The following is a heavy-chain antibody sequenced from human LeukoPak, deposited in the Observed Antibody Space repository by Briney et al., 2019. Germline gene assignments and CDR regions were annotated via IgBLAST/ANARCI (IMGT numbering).Heavy chain of an antibody. CDR1: GGTFSSYA. CDR2: IIPIFGTA. Sequence: ASVKVSCKASGGTFSSYAISWVRQAPGQGLEWMGGIIPIFGTANYAQKFQGRVTITADESTSTAYMELSSLRSEDTAVYYCARRFHLQFDFDYYMDVWDKGTTVTVSS. D-gene: IGHD4-11*01. CDR3: ARRFHLQFDFDYYMDV. J-gene: IGHJ6*03. V-gene: IGHV1-69*13.